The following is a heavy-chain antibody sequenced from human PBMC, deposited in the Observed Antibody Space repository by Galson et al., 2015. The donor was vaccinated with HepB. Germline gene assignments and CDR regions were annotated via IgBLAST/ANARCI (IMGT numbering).Heavy chain of an antibody. V-gene: IGHV1-69*05. J-gene: IGHJ3*02. CDR2: IIPIFGIA. CDR3: ARGVMSPAVQACDT. Sequence: SVKVSCKASGGTFTNFDISWVRQAPGQGLEWMGHIIPIFGIANYPQKFRGTVTITTDESTSTAYMELSSLRSEDTALYYCARGVMSPAVQACDTGVQVTMVTVSS. D-gene: IGHD2-21*01. CDR1: GGTFTNFD.